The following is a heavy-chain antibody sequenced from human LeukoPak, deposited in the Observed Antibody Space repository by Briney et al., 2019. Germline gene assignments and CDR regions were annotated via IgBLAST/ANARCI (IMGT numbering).Heavy chain of an antibody. Sequence: ASVKVSCKASGGTFSSNAISWVRHAPGQGLEWMGGIIPIFGTANYAQKFQGRVKITADESTSTAYMELSSLRSEDKAVYYCARDGYGYGVTGPFEYWAQGTLVSVST. CDR3: ARDGYGYGVTGPFEY. CDR1: GGTFSSNA. V-gene: IGHV1-69*13. D-gene: IGHD5-18*01. J-gene: IGHJ4*02. CDR2: IIPIFGTA.